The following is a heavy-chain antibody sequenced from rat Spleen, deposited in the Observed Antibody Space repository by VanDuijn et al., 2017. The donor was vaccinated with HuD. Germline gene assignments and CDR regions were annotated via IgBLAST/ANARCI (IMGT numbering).Heavy chain of an antibody. V-gene: IGHV5-19*01. CDR2: ITNSGGGL. CDR1: GFTFSNYG. J-gene: IGHJ3*01. D-gene: IGHD1-4*01. CDR3: ATGGLDTTLTDA. Sequence: EVQLVESGGGLVQPGRSLKLSCAASGFTFSNYGMHWIRQAPTKGLEWVASITNSGGGLYYPDSVKGRFTISRDSAKSTLYLQMDSLRSEDTATYYCATGGLDTTLTDAWGQGTLVTVSS.